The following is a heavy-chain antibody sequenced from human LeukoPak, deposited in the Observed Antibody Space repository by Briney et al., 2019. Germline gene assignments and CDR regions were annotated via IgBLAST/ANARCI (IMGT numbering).Heavy chain of an antibody. CDR3: ASPIQLWSYPDY. Sequence: ASVKVSCKASGYTFTGYYMHWVRQAPGQGPEWMGWINPNSGGTNYAQKFQGRVTMTRDTSISTAYMELSRLRSDDTAVYYCASPIQLWSYPDYWGQGTLVTVSS. D-gene: IGHD5-18*01. V-gene: IGHV1-2*02. J-gene: IGHJ4*02. CDR1: GYTFTGYY. CDR2: INPNSGGT.